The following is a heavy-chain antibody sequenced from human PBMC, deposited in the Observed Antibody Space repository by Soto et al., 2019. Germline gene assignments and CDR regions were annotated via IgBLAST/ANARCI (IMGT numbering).Heavy chain of an antibody. Sequence: ESGGGMVQPGRSLRLSCAASGFTFSSYGMHWVRQAPGKGLEWVAVIWYDGSNKYYADSVKGRFTISRDNSKNTLYLQMNSLRAEDTAVYYCARDPGYCSSTSCYAAYYFDYWGQGTLVTVSS. CDR1: GFTFSSYG. CDR3: ARDPGYCSSTSCYAAYYFDY. V-gene: IGHV3-33*01. J-gene: IGHJ4*02. D-gene: IGHD2-2*01. CDR2: IWYDGSNK.